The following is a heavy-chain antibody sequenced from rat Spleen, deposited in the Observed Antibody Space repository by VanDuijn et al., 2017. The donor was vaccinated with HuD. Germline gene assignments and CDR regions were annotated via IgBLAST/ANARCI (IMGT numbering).Heavy chain of an antibody. CDR1: GFTFNNYW. V-gene: IGHV5-58*01. J-gene: IGHJ4*01. D-gene: IGHD1-2*01. CDR2: INPDGGRT. Sequence: EVQLVESGGGLVQPGRSLKLSCVASGFTFNNYWMTWIRQAPGTGLEWVSSINPDGGRTYYPDSVKGRFTISRENAENTVYLQMNSLRSEDTATYYCGKDMNYYSTYPFYVMGAWGQGTSVTVSS. CDR3: GKDMNYYSTYPFYVMGA.